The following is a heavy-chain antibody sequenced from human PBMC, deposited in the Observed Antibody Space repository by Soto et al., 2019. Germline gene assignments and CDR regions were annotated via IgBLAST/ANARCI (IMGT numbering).Heavy chain of an antibody. CDR3: AKWVPLGGNWFDP. CDR1: GYTFTSYA. Sequence: ASVKVSCKASGYTFTSYAMHWVRQAPGQRLEWMGWINAGNGNTKYSQKFQGRVTITRDTSASTAYMELSSLRSEDTAVYYCAKWVPLGGNWFDPWGQGTLVTSPQ. CDR2: INAGNGNT. V-gene: IGHV1-3*01. J-gene: IGHJ5*02. D-gene: IGHD1-26*01.